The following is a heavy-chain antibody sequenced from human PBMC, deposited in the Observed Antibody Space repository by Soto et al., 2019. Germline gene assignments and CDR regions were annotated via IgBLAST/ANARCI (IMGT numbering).Heavy chain of an antibody. J-gene: IGHJ6*02. D-gene: IGHD2-2*03. Sequence: TGGSLRLSCAASGFTFSTYAMTWVRQAPGKGLEWVSSISDSGGRTHYADSVKGRFTISRDNSKNTLYLQMNSLRVDDTAVYYCAKDLGYCSSSTCQPPYGMDVWGQGTTVTVSS. CDR3: AKDLGYCSSSTCQPPYGMDV. CDR2: ISDSGGRT. V-gene: IGHV3-23*01. CDR1: GFTFSTYA.